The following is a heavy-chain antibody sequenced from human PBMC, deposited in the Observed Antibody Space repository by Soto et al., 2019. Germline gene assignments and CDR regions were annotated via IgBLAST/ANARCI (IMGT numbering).Heavy chain of an antibody. D-gene: IGHD4-4*01. CDR2: ISYDGSNK. J-gene: IGHJ2*01. CDR3: ARPLWRDDYNWGYFDL. V-gene: IGHV3-30-3*01. Sequence: QVQLVESGGGVVQPGRSLRLSCAASGFTFSSYAMHWVRQAPGKGLEWVAVISYDGSNKYYADFVKGRFTISRDNSKNTLYLQMNRLRAEDTAVYYCARPLWRDDYNWGYFDLWGRGTLVTVSS. CDR1: GFTFSSYA.